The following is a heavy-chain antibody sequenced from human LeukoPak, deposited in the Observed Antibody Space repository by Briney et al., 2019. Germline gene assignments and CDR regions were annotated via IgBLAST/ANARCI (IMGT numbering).Heavy chain of an antibody. D-gene: IGHD3-3*01. CDR1: GFIFRNYA. V-gene: IGHV3-23*01. Sequence: GPSLRPSCAASGFIFRNYAMSWVSQAPGKWLEWVSAITSSGNTTYYAHSVKDRSTISTDNTKNTLNVEMNTLSAEDTAVYYCASMDFWSGQLDYWGQGTLVTVSS. CDR2: ITSSGNTT. CDR3: ASMDFWSGQLDY. J-gene: IGHJ4*02.